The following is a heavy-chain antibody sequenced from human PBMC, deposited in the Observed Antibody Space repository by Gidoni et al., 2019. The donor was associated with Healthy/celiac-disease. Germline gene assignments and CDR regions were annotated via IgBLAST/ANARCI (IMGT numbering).Heavy chain of an antibody. CDR2: IIPIVGTA. CDR3: ESYYYDSSGYGY. V-gene: IGHV1-69*18. Sequence: QVQLVQSGAEVKKPGSSVKVSCKASGSTFSSYAISWVRQAPGKGLEWMGRIIPIVGTANDAQKFQGRVNITADESTSTAYMELSSLRSEDTAVYYCESYYYDSSGYGYWGQGTLVTVAS. J-gene: IGHJ4*02. D-gene: IGHD3-22*01. CDR1: GSTFSSYA.